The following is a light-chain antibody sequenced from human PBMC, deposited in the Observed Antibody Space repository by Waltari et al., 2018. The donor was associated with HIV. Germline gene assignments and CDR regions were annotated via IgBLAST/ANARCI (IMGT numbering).Light chain of an antibody. J-gene: IGLJ3*02. CDR2: RHD. CDR1: ASNIGYNY. CDR3: ATWDDGLSGRRV. V-gene: IGLV1-47*01. Sequence: QYVLTQPPSASGTPGQRVTIACSGSASNIGYNYVYWYKHFPGTAPKLLILRHDLRPSGVPDRFSGSKSGPSASLALTGLRSEDEADYYCATWDDGLSGRRVFCGGTKLTVL.